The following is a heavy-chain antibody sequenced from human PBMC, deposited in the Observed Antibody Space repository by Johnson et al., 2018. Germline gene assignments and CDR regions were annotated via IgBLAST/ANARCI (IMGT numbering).Heavy chain of an antibody. D-gene: IGHD1-26*01. Sequence: QVQLQESGPGLVKPSETLSLTCTVSGGSISSSSYYWGWIRQPPGKGLEWIGSIYYSGSTYYNPSLKSRVPISVDTSKNQFSLKLSSVTAAGAAVYYCARALSRSYFVDYYYYMDVWGKGTTVTVSS. V-gene: IGHV4-39*07. CDR2: IYYSGST. CDR3: ARALSRSYFVDYYYYMDV. J-gene: IGHJ6*03. CDR1: GGSISSSSYY.